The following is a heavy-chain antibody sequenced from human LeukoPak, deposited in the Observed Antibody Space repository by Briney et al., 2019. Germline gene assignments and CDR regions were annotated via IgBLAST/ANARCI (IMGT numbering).Heavy chain of an antibody. CDR2: IFYSGST. CDR3: ARNTRDSSSWFGLDY. D-gene: IGHD6-13*01. V-gene: IGHV4-61*01. CDR1: VVSVSSGSCY. Sequence: SETLSLTCTVSVVSVSSGSCYWSWIRQPPGKGLEWIGYIFYSGSTNSNPSLKSRVTVSVDTSKNQFSLKLSSVTAADTAVYYCARNTRDSSSWFGLDYWGQGILVTVSS. J-gene: IGHJ4*02.